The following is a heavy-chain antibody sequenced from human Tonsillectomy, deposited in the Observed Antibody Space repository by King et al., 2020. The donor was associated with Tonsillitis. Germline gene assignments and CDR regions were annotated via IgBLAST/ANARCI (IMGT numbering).Heavy chain of an antibody. CDR1: GGTFSSNA. CDR2: VIPIFGRA. Sequence: QLVQSGAEVKKPGSSVRVSCKASGGTFSSNAISWVRQAPEQGLEWMGGVIPIFGRANYAQKFQGRVTITADKSTRTAYMELSSLRSEETAVYYCAVSSLDIIVVVAATPTNYYYYMDVWGKGTSVTVSS. V-gene: IGHV1-69*14. J-gene: IGHJ6*03. CDR3: AVSSLDIIVVVAATPTNYYYYMDV. D-gene: IGHD2-15*01.